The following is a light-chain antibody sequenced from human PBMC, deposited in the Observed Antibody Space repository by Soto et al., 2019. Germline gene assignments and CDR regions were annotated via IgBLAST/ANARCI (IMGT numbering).Light chain of an antibody. CDR1: QSVSSNY. CDR3: QQYAGLPWT. J-gene: IGKJ1*01. V-gene: IGKV3-20*01. CDR2: DAS. Sequence: DIVLTQSPGTLSLSPGERATLSCRASQSVSSNYFAWYQQKPGQAPRLLIYDASNRATGIPDRFSGSGSGTDFTLTISRLEPEDFAVYYCQQYAGLPWTFGQGTKVEIK.